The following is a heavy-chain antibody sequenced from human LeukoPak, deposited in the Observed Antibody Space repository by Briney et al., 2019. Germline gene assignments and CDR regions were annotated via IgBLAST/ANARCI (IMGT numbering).Heavy chain of an antibody. CDR3: ARGRSACSSTSCSHAFDI. D-gene: IGHD2-2*01. CDR1: GYTFTSYD. Sequence: GASVKVSCKASGYTFTSYDINWVRQATGQGLEWMGWMNPNSGNTGYAQKFQGRVTITRNTSISTAYMELSSLRSEDTAVYYCARGRSACSSTSCSHAFDIWGQGTMVTVSS. J-gene: IGHJ3*02. CDR2: MNPNSGNT. V-gene: IGHV1-8*03.